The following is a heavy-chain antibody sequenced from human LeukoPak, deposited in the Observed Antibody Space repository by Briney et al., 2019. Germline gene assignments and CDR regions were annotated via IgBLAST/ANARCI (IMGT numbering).Heavy chain of an antibody. D-gene: IGHD3/OR15-3a*01. J-gene: IGHJ3*02. CDR2: IYYSGTT. Sequence: SETLSLTCTVSGGSISSYYWNWIRQPPGKGLEWIGYIYYSGTTNYNPSLKSRVSMSVDTSKNQFSLQLNSVTPEDTAMYYCARGGLISLANTPLGAFDIWGQGTMVSVSS. V-gene: IGHV4-59*12. CDR3: ARGGLISLANTPLGAFDI. CDR1: GGSISSYY.